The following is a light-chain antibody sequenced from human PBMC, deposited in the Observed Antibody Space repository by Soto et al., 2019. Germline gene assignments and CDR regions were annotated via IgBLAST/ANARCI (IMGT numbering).Light chain of an antibody. CDR3: CSYAGSSTFYV. J-gene: IGLJ1*01. Sequence: QSALTQPASVSGSPGQSITISCTGTSSGVGSYNLVSWYQQHPGKAPKLMIYEVSKWPSGVSNRFSGSKSGNTASLTISGLQAEDESDYYCCSYAGSSTFYVFGTGTKLTVL. CDR2: EVS. V-gene: IGLV2-23*02. CDR1: SSGVGSYNL.